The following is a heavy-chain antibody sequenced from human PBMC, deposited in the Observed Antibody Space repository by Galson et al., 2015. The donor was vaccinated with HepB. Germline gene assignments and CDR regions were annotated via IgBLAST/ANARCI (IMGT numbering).Heavy chain of an antibody. CDR1: GFTFSRYG. CDR2: ISYDGSNK. CDR3: AKEGAGITGTGLDY. J-gene: IGHJ4*02. D-gene: IGHD1-7*01. Sequence: SLRLSCAASGFTFSRYGMHWVRRAPGKGLEWVAVISYDGSNKYYADSVKGRFTISRDNSKNTLYLQMNSLRAEDTAVYYCAKEGAGITGTGLDYWGQGTLVTVSS. V-gene: IGHV3-30*18.